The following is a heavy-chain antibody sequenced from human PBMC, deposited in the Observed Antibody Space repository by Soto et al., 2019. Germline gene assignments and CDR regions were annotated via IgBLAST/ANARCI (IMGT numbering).Heavy chain of an antibody. CDR3: ARRTPTIFGVADFDY. CDR2: INAGNGNT. V-gene: IGHV1-3*01. Sequence: ASVKVSCKASGYTFTSYAMHWVRQAPGQRLEWMGWINAGNGNTKYSQKFQGRVTITRDTSASTAYMELSSLRSEDTAVYYCARRTPTIFGVADFDYWGQGTLVTVSS. J-gene: IGHJ4*02. D-gene: IGHD3-3*01. CDR1: GYTFTSYA.